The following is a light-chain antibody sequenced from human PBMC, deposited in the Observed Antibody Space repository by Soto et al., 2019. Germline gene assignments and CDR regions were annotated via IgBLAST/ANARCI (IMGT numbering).Light chain of an antibody. V-gene: IGKV3-20*01. CDR1: ESLSQHS. J-gene: IGKJ1*01. Sequence: IVLTQSPGTLSLSPGETATLSCRASESLSQHSIAWYQQKPGQAPRLLIYGVSGRATNIPDRFSGSGSGKDLTLTIIGLEAEDFAVYFCQQFQSSLLTFGQGTRVEV. CDR3: QQFQSSLLT. CDR2: GVS.